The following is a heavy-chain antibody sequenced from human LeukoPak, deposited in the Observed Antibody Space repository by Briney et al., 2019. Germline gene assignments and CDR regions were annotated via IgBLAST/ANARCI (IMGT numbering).Heavy chain of an antibody. CDR3: AGGVAVTKRDDAFDI. J-gene: IGHJ3*02. V-gene: IGHV5-51*01. CDR1: GYSFTSYW. CDR2: IYPGDSDT. D-gene: IGHD2-21*02. Sequence: GESLKISCKGSGYSFTSYWIGWVRQMPGKGLEWMGIIYPGDSDTRYSPSFQGQVTISADKSISTAYLQWSSLKASDTATYYCAGGVAVTKRDDAFDIWGQGTMVTVSS.